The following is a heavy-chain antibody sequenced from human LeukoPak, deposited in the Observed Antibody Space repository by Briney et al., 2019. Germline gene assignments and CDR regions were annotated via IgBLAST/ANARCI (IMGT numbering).Heavy chain of an antibody. CDR1: GYTLTELS. J-gene: IGHJ4*02. CDR2: FDPEDGET. Sequence: ASVKVSCKVSGYTLTELSMHWVRQAPGKGLEWMGGFDPEDGETIYAQKFQGRVTMTEDTSTDTAYMELSSLRSEDTAVHYCATDVGDFWSGQLTPFDYWGQGTLVTVSS. D-gene: IGHD3-3*01. V-gene: IGHV1-24*01. CDR3: ATDVGDFWSGQLTPFDY.